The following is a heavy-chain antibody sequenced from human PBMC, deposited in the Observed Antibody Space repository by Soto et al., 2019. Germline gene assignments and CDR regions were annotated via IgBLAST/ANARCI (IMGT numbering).Heavy chain of an antibody. V-gene: IGHV4-39*01. Sequence: QLQLQESGPGLVKPSETLSLTCTVSGGSISTSSYYWGWIRQPPGKGLEWIGSIYYSGSTYYNPSLKSRVTISADTSKNQFSLKLSSVTAADTAVYYCARLIAAAGGNRAYWGQGTLVTVFS. CDR1: GGSISTSSYY. D-gene: IGHD6-13*01. CDR3: ARLIAAAGGNRAY. CDR2: IYYSGST. J-gene: IGHJ4*02.